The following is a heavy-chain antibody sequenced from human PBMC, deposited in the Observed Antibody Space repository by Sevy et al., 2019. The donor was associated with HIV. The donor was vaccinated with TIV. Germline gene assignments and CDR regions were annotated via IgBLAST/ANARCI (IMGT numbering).Heavy chain of an antibody. CDR3: ARAFRHDYYDSSGYDY. J-gene: IGHJ4*02. CDR2: IGTAGDT. CDR1: GFTFSSYD. Sequence: GGSLRLSCAASGFTFSSYDMHWVRQATGKGLEWVSAIGTAGDTYYAGSVKGRFTISRENAKNSLYLQMNSLRAGDTAVYYCARAFRHDYYDSSGYDYWGQGTLVTVSS. D-gene: IGHD3-22*01. V-gene: IGHV3-13*01.